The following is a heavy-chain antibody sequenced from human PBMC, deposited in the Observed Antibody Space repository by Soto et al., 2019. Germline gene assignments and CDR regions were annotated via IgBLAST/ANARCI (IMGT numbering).Heavy chain of an antibody. Sequence: EVQLVESGGGLVQPGGSLTLSCAASGFTFSSYWMHWVRQVPGKGVVWVSRINPEGRVTNYADSVKGRFTISRDNAKSTLYLQMNSLRPEDTAVYYCARVGRGAWYFDLWGRGTLVTVSS. CDR3: ARVGRGAWYFDL. V-gene: IGHV3-74*01. CDR1: GFTFSSYW. D-gene: IGHD3-10*01. J-gene: IGHJ2*01. CDR2: INPEGRVT.